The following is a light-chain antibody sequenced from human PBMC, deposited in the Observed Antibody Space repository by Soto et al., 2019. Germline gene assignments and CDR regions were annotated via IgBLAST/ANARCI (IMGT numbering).Light chain of an antibody. J-gene: IGKJ1*01. CDR3: QFYGALMWA. CDR1: QGVSSTY. Sequence: PGQRATLSCKASQGVSSTYLAWYQQKPGRAPRLLIYGTSRRASGIPDRFSGSGSGTDFTLTISRLEPEDFAVYYCQFYGALMWAFGQGTKVDIK. V-gene: IGKV3-20*01. CDR2: GTS.